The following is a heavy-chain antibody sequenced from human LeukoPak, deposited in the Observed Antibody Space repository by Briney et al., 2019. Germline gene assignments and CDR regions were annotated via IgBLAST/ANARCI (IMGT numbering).Heavy chain of an antibody. CDR3: ARVPAANNWFDP. V-gene: IGHV4-30-4*01. Sequence: SQTLPLTCTVSGGSISSGDYYWSWIRQLPGKGLEWIGYIYYSGSTYYNPSLKSRVTISVDTSKNQFSLKLSSVTAADTAVYYCARVPAANNWFDPWGQGTLVTVSS. CDR2: IYYSGST. J-gene: IGHJ5*02. CDR1: GGSISSGDYY. D-gene: IGHD2-2*01.